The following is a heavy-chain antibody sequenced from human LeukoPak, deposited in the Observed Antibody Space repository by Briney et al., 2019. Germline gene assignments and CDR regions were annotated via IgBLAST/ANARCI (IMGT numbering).Heavy chain of an antibody. J-gene: IGHJ5*02. CDR3: ARERGYSGTYNEGWFDP. CDR1: GFTFDGYG. CDR2: INWNGGSR. V-gene: IGHV3-20*04. Sequence: GGSLRPSCAASGFTFDGYGMGWVRQVPGKGLEWVSGINWNGGSRGYADSVKGRFTISRDNAKNSLYLQMNSLRDEDTALYYCARERGYSGTYNEGWFDPWGQGTLVTVSS. D-gene: IGHD1-26*01.